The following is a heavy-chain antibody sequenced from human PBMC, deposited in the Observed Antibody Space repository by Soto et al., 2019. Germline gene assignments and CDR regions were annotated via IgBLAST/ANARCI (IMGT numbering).Heavy chain of an antibody. CDR1: GFTFSDYG. V-gene: IGHV3-30*18. J-gene: IGHJ4*02. CDR2: MSYAGTYK. Sequence: QVQLVESGGGVVQPGRSLRLSCAVSGFTFSDYGMHWVRQAPGKGLEWVAVMSYAGTYKYYADSVKGRFTISRDLSGNTVFLQMNSLRLEDTAVYFCAKEMYPRTVLDSSSPWGAYWGQGTLVNVSS. CDR3: AKEMYPRTVLDSSSPWGAY. D-gene: IGHD6-6*01.